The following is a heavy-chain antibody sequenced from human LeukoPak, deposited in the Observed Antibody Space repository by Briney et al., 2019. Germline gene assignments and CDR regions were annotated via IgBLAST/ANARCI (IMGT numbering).Heavy chain of an antibody. D-gene: IGHD3-3*01. CDR1: VGTFSSYA. Sequence: SVKVSSKASVGTFSSYAISWVRQAPGQGLEWVGGIIPIFGTANYAQKFQGRVTITADESTSTAYMELSSLRSEDTAVYYCARTDRPEYYDFWSGYYTPFDYWGQGTLVTVSS. CDR3: ARTDRPEYYDFWSGYYTPFDY. V-gene: IGHV1-69*13. J-gene: IGHJ4*02. CDR2: IIPIFGTA.